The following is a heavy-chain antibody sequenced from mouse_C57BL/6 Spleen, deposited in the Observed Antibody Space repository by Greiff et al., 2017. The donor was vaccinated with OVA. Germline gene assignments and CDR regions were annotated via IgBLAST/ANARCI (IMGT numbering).Heavy chain of an antibody. J-gene: IGHJ4*01. V-gene: IGHV1-22*01. Sequence: EVQRVESGPELVKPGASVKMSCKASGYTFTDYNMHWVKQSHGKSLEWIGYINPNNGGTSYNQKFKGKATLTVNKSSSTAYMELRSLTSEDSAVYYCASLGTWGAMDYWGQGTSVTVSS. CDR3: ASLGTWGAMDY. D-gene: IGHD3-1*01. CDR2: INPNNGGT. CDR1: GYTFTDYN.